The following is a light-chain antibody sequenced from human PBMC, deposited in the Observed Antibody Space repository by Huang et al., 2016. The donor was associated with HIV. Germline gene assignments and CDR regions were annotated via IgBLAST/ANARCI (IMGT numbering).Light chain of an antibody. J-gene: IGKJ2*01. CDR1: QSIRSY. V-gene: IGKV1-39*01. CDR3: QQSYSTLRYT. CDR2: AAS. Sequence: DIQMTQSPSSLSASVGDRVTITCRASQSIRSYLNWYQQKQGESPKRLIYAASSLQSGVASRCSGSGSWTDFTLTISSLQPEDFATYYCQQSYSTLRYTFGQGTKLEIK.